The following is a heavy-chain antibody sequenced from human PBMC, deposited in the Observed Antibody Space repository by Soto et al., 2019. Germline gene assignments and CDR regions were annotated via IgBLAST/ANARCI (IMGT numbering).Heavy chain of an antibody. Sequence: GGSLRLSCAASGFSFSTYPMVWVRQAPGKGLEAVSSISGSGDKTYYKDSVKGRFTISRDNSKNTVDLQINSLRPEDTAVYYCVKILSTVTAYYYGMDAWGQGTTVTVSS. V-gene: IGHV3-23*01. D-gene: IGHD4-17*01. CDR1: GFSFSTYP. J-gene: IGHJ6*02. CDR2: ISGSGDKT. CDR3: VKILSTVTAYYYGMDA.